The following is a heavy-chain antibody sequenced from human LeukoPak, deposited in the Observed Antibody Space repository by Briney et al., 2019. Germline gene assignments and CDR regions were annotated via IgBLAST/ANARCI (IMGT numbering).Heavy chain of an antibody. Sequence: ASVKVSCKASGYTFTSYGISWVRQAPGQGLEWMGWINPNSGGTNYAQKFQGRVTMTRDTSISTAYMELSRLRFDDTAVYYCARARGGFDYWGQGTLVTVSS. CDR2: INPNSGGT. CDR1: GYTFTSYG. J-gene: IGHJ4*02. V-gene: IGHV1-2*02. D-gene: IGHD3-10*01. CDR3: ARARGGFDY.